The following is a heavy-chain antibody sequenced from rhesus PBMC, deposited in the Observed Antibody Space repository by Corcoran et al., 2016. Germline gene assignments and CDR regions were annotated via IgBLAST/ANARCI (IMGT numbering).Heavy chain of an antibody. V-gene: IGHV3-28*02. Sequence: GFTFSNYWMYWVRQAPGKGLEWISAINSGGGSTYYADSVKGRFTISRENAKNTLYLQMNSLRAEDTAVYYCAKLSQRLGGLDYWGQGVVVTVSS. D-gene: IGHD6-31*01. CDR2: INSGGGST. CDR3: AKLSQRLGGLDY. J-gene: IGHJ6*01. CDR1: GFTFSNYW.